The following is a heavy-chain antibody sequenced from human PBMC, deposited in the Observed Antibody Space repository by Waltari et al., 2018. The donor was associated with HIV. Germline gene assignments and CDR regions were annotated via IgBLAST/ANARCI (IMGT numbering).Heavy chain of an antibody. CDR2: MYTGGTT. D-gene: IGHD1-1*01. J-gene: IGHJ4*02. CDR3: ATDDFLTY. Sequence: EVQLVESGGGLVQPGGSLRLCCAVAGFNFSAKYMSWVRQAPGKGLESVALMYTGGTTYYADSVKGRVTISRDNSKNTVFLQMNNLRAEDTAVYYCATDDFLTYWGQGTLVTVSS. V-gene: IGHV3-66*01. CDR1: GFNFSAKY.